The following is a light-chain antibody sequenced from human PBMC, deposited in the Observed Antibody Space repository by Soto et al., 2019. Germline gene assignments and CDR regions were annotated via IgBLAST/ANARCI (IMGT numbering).Light chain of an antibody. Sequence: QSALTQPPSVSGAPGQRITISCTGSSSNIGAGYPVHWYQQLPGTAPKLLIFGNTIRPSGVPDRFSGSRSGLAITGLQAEDEADYYCQSYDSSLSGYVLGNGTKVTVL. CDR3: QSYDSSLSGYV. CDR2: GNT. J-gene: IGLJ1*01. CDR1: SSNIGAGYP. V-gene: IGLV1-40*01.